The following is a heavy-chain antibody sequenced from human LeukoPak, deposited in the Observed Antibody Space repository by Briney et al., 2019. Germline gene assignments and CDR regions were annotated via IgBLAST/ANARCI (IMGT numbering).Heavy chain of an antibody. CDR3: ARVDIRHWFDP. Sequence: PSETLSLTCAVYGGSFSGYYWSWIRQPPGKGLEWIGEINHSGSTNYNPSLKSRVTISVDTSKNQFSLKLSSVTAADTAVYYCARVDIRHWFDPWGQGTLVTVSS. CDR1: GGSFSGYY. V-gene: IGHV4-34*01. D-gene: IGHD2-2*03. J-gene: IGHJ5*02. CDR2: INHSGST.